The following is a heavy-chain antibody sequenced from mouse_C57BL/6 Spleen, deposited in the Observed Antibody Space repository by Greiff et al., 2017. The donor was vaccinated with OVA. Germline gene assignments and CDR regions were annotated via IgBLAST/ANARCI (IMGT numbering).Heavy chain of an antibody. J-gene: IGHJ1*03. V-gene: IGHV14-4*01. CDR3: TAPGRWYFDV. CDR2: IDPENGDT. CDR1: GFNFTDYY. Sequence: EVQLQQSGAELVRPGASVKLSCTASGFNFTDYYMHWVKQRPEQGLEWIGWIDPENGDTEYDSKFKGKATLTADTSSNTAYLQLGSLTSEDSAVYYCTAPGRWYFDVWGTGTTVTVSS.